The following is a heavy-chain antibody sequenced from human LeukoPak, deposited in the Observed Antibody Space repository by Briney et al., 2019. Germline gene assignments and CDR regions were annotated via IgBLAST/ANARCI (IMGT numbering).Heavy chain of an antibody. D-gene: IGHD3-22*01. J-gene: IGHJ3*02. CDR3: ASQLTYYYDSSGYFGDAFDI. CDR2: IYPGDSDT. V-gene: IGHV5-51*01. CDR1: GYSFTSYW. Sequence: GESLKISCKGSGYSFTSYWIGWVRQMPGQGPEWMGIIYPGDSDTRYSPSFQGQVTISADKSISTAYLQWSSLKASDTAMYYCASQLTYYYDSSGYFGDAFDIWGQGTMVTVSS.